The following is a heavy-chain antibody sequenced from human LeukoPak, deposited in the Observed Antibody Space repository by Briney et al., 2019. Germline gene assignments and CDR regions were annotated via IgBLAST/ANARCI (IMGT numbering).Heavy chain of an antibody. J-gene: IGHJ4*02. Sequence: PSETLSLTCAVYGGSFSGYYWSWIRQPPGKGLEWIGYIYYSGSTNYNPSLKSRVTISVDTSKNQFSLKLSSVTAADTAVYYCARVAVAGFDYWGQGTLVTVSS. CDR1: GGSFSGYY. V-gene: IGHV4-59*01. D-gene: IGHD6-19*01. CDR3: ARVAVAGFDY. CDR2: IYYSGST.